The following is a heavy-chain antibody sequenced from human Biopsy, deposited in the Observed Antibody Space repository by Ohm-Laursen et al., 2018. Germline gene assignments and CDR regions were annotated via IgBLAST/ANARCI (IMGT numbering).Heavy chain of an antibody. CDR2: INHSGST. CDR1: GYSISSGTY. Sequence: SETLSLTCAVSGYSISSGTYWSWIRQTPGKGLEWIGEINHSGSTKYNPSFVSRVTISVDTSKNQFSLNLFSVTAADAARYFCARGEYYAYWSGARKLNYFDYWGQGTLVIVSS. D-gene: IGHD3-3*01. V-gene: IGHV4-4*02. CDR3: ARGEYYAYWSGARKLNYFDY. J-gene: IGHJ4*02.